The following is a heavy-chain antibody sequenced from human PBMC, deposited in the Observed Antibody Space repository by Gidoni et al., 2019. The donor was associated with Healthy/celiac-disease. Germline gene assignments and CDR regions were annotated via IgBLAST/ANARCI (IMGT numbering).Heavy chain of an antibody. D-gene: IGHD6-13*01. CDR2: ISGSGGST. CDR3: AKRQQLGYYYGMDV. Sequence: EVQLLESGGGLVQPGGSLRLSCAASGFTFGSDAMSWVRPAPGKGLEWVSAISGSGGSTYYADSVKGRFTISRDNSKNTLYLQMNSLRAEDTAVYYCAKRQQLGYYYGMDVWGQGTTVTVSS. CDR1: GFTFGSDA. V-gene: IGHV3-23*01. J-gene: IGHJ6*02.